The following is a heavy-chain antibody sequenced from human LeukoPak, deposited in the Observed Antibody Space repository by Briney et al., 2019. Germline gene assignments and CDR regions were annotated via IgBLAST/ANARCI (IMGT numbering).Heavy chain of an antibody. CDR2: MNPNSGNT. D-gene: IGHD3-10*01. J-gene: IGHJ4*02. CDR1: RYTFTSYD. V-gene: IGHV1-8*01. Sequence: VASVKVSCKASRYTFTSYDINWVRQATGQGLGWMGWMNPNSGNTGYAQKFQGRVTMTRNTSISTAYMELSSLRSEATAVYYCASRGGSGSYYQGEVDYWGQGTLVTVSS. CDR3: ASRGGSGSYYQGEVDY.